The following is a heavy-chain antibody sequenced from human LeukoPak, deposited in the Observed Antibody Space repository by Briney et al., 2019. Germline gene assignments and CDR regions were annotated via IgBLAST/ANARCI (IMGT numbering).Heavy chain of an antibody. V-gene: IGHV3-11*01. CDR1: GFTFSDYY. J-gene: IGHJ4*02. CDR3: ASGSSGWYIGVDY. Sequence: GGSLRLSCAASGFTFSDYYMSWIRQAPGKGLEWVPYISSSGSTIYYADSVKGRFTISRDNAKNSLYLQTNSLRAEDTAVYYCASGSSGWYIGVDYWGQGTLVTVSS. CDR2: ISSSGSTI. D-gene: IGHD6-19*01.